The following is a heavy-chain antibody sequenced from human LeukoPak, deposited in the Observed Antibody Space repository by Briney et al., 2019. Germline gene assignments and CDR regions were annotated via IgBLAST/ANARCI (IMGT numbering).Heavy chain of an antibody. J-gene: IGHJ4*02. V-gene: IGHV1-69*06. D-gene: IGHD2-15*01. CDR1: GGTFSSYA. CDR2: IIPIFGTA. Sequence: GASVMVSCKASGGTFSSYAISWVRQAPGQGLEWMGGIIPIFGTADYAQKFQGRVTITADKSTSTAYMELSSLRSEDTAVYYCARSVVVATTPLYFDYWGQGTLVTVSS. CDR3: ARSVVVATTPLYFDY.